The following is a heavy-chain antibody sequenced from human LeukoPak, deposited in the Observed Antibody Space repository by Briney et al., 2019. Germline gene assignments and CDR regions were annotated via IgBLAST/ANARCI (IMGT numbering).Heavy chain of an antibody. CDR2: INHRGTT. D-gene: IGHD3-3*01. V-gene: IGHV4-38-2*01. CDR3: ASLPFSSGYYNWFEP. Sequence: PSETLSLTCAVSGYSISSAYYWGWIRQSPGKGLEWIGIINHRGTTFYNPPLTSRVTPSVDTSKNQFSLKLTSVIAADTAVYYCASLPFSSGYYNWFEPWGQGTLVTVSS. J-gene: IGHJ5*02. CDR1: GYSISSAYY.